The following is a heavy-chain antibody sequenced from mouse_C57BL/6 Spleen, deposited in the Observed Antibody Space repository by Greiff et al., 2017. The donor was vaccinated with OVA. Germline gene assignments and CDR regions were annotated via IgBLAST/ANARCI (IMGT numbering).Heavy chain of an antibody. V-gene: IGHV5-4*03. CDR3: ARGFTTVVVDFDY. J-gene: IGHJ2*01. CDR2: ISDGGSYT. D-gene: IGHD1-1*01. CDR1: GFTFSSYA. Sequence: EVKLVESGGGLVKPGGSLKLSCAASGFTFSSYAMSWVRQTPEKRLEWVATISDGGSYTYYPDNVKGRFTISSDNAKNNLYLQMSHLKSEDSAMYYCARGFTTVVVDFDYWGQGTTLTVSS.